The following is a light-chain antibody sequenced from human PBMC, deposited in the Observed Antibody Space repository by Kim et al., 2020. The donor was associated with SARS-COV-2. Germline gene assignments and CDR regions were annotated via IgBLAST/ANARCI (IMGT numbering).Light chain of an antibody. CDR2: DES. CDR3: QVWDSSSDHVV. CDR1: NIGSDG. Sequence: SGQTARNTCVGKNIGSDGEPWYQQKPGQHPVLVVYDESDRPSGNPGRFSGSNSGTTATLTISNVEAGDEADYYCQVWDSSSDHVVFGGGTQLTVL. J-gene: IGLJ2*01. V-gene: IGLV3-21*02.